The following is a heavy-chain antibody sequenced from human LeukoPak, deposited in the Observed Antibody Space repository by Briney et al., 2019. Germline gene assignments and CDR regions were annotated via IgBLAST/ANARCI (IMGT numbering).Heavy chain of an antibody. CDR1: GYTLTELS. CDR2: FDPEDGET. V-gene: IGHV1-24*01. J-gene: IGHJ3*02. CDR3: ATPGFGGDASDI. D-gene: IGHD3-16*01. Sequence: GASVKVSCKVSGYTLTELSMHWVRQAPGEGLEWMGGFDPEDGETIYAQKFQGRVTMTEDTSTDTAYMELSSLRSEDTAVYYCATPGFGGDASDIWGQGTMVTVSS.